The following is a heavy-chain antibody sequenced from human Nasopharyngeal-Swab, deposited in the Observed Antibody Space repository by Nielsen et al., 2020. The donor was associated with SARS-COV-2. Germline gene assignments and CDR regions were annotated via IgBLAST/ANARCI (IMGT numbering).Heavy chain of an antibody. Sequence: SLRLSCAVSGSIFDDYAMHWVRQAPGKGLEWVSGITWNSGSTGYADSVKGRFTISRDNAKNSLYLQMNNLRTEDTALYYCAKSRGSTWPDDPFDIWGQGTMVTVSP. CDR2: ITWNSGST. J-gene: IGHJ3*02. CDR3: AKSRGSTWPDDPFDI. D-gene: IGHD6-13*01. CDR1: GSIFDDYA. V-gene: IGHV3-9*01.